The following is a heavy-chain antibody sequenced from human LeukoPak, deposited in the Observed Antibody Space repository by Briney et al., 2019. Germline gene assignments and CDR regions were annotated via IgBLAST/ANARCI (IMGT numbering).Heavy chain of an antibody. D-gene: IGHD1-26*01. CDR1: GFTFSNYE. CDR2: ISYDGSKK. J-gene: IGHJ6*03. V-gene: IGHV3-30*01. CDR3: ARAPWELTDYYYMDV. Sequence: PGGFLRLSCAASGFTFSNYEMHWVRQAPGKGLEWVGVISYDGSKKNYADSVKGRFTISRDSSKNTLYLEMNSLRGEDTAVYYCARAPWELTDYYYMDVWGKGTTVTVSS.